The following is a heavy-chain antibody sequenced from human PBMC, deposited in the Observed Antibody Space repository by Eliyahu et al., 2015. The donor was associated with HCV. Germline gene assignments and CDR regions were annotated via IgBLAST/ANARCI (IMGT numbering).Heavy chain of an antibody. CDR1: GXSXXSSNW. Sequence: QVQLQESGPGLVKPSGTLSLTCAVSGXSXXSSNWWSWVRQPPGKGLEWIGEIYHSGSTNYNPSLKSRVTISVDKSKNQFSLKLSSVTAADTAVYYCARDRGTTVTTDAFDIWGQGTMVTVSS. CDR3: ARDRGTTVTTDAFDI. D-gene: IGHD4-17*01. V-gene: IGHV4-4*02. J-gene: IGHJ3*02. CDR2: IYHSGST.